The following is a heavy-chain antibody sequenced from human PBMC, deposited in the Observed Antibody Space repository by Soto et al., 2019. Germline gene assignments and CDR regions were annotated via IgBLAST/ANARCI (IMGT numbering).Heavy chain of an antibody. D-gene: IGHD6-19*01. Sequence: LTCSVSGGSVSSHYWSWVRQPAGKGLEWIGRIYISGNTKYNPSFKSRVTMSVDTSKNQVSLRLSSVTAADTAVYYCARELKPYNSGWYFTLSWSQGTQVTVSS. CDR3: ARELKPYNSGWYFTLS. J-gene: IGHJ5*02. CDR2: IYISGNT. V-gene: IGHV4-4*07. CDR1: GGSVSSHY.